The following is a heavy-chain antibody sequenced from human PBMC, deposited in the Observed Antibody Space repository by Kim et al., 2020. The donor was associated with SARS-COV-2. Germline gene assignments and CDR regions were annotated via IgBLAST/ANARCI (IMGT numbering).Heavy chain of an antibody. V-gene: IGHV3-49*04. CDR3: TRAPLDIVVVPADGYYYYYYMAV. D-gene: IGHD2-2*01. J-gene: IGHJ6*03. CDR1: GFTFGDYA. CDR2: IRSKAYGGTT. Sequence: GGSLRLSCTASGFTFGDYAMSWVRQAPGKGLEWVGFIRSKAYGGTTEYAASVKGRFTISRDDSKSIAYLQMNSLKTEDTAVYYCTRAPLDIVVVPADGYYYYYYMAVWGKGTTVTVSS.